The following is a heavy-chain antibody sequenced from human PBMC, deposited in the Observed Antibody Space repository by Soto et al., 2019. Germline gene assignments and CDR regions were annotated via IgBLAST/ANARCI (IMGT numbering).Heavy chain of an antibody. V-gene: IGHV1-69*13. D-gene: IGHD2-15*01. Sequence: SVKVSCKASGGTFSRYAISWVRQAPGQGFEWMGGIIPIFGTANYAQKFQGRVTITADESTSTAYMELSSLRSEDTAVYYCASYCSGGSCYANYYYGMDVWGQGTTVTVSS. CDR1: GGTFSRYA. CDR2: IIPIFGTA. J-gene: IGHJ6*02. CDR3: ASYCSGGSCYANYYYGMDV.